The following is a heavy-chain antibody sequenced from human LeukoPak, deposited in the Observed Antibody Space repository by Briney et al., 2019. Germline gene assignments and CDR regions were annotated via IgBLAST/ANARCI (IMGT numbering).Heavy chain of an antibody. CDR3: AKDIDYYDSSGALGY. D-gene: IGHD3-22*01. Sequence: PGGSLRLSCAASGFTFSSYAMSWVRQAPGKGLEWVSAISGSGGSTYYADSVKGRFTISRDNSKSTLYLQMNSLRAEDTAVYYCAKDIDYYDSSGALGYWGQGTLVTVSS. CDR1: GFTFSSYA. CDR2: ISGSGGST. J-gene: IGHJ4*02. V-gene: IGHV3-23*01.